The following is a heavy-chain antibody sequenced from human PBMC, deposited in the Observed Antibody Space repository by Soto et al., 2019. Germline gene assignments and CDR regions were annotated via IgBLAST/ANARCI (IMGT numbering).Heavy chain of an antibody. D-gene: IGHD3-3*01. V-gene: IGHV1-69*06. CDR1: GGTSTRYA. CDR2: IVPMFGTS. J-gene: IGHJ4*02. Sequence: QERLVQSGAEVRKPGSSVKVSCKVTGGTSTRYAINWVRQAPGQGLEWMGGIVPMFGTSKYAQKFQGRVTSTADTSTNIAYMELRSLRSVDTAVYYCNRGSEYDFWSGYLWGQGTLVSVSS. CDR3: NRGSEYDFWSGYL.